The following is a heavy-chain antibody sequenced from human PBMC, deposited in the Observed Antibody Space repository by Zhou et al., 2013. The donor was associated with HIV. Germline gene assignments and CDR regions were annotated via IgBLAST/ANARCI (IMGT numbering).Heavy chain of an antibody. V-gene: IGHV1-8*02. Sequence: QVQLVQSGAEVKKPGASVKVSCKASGYTFTSYGINWVRQATGQGLEWMGWMNPXSGNTGYAQKFQGRVTMTRNTSISTAYMELSSLRSEDTAVYYCARSIAVAGHAFDIWGQGTMVTVSS. D-gene: IGHD6-19*01. CDR3: ARSIAVAGHAFDI. CDR1: GYTFTSYG. J-gene: IGHJ3*02. CDR2: MNPXSGNT.